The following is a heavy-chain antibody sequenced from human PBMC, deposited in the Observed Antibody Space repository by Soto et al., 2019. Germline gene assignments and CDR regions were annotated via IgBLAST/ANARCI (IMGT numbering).Heavy chain of an antibody. Sequence: ASVKVSCKASGYFFTSYAIHWVRQAPGPRLEWLGWINAANGHAKYSQNFQGRVIITRDTSANTVYMEVSSLKSGDTAVYYCARGSIAVAGRNQLDYWGQGTRVTVSS. J-gene: IGHJ4*02. CDR3: ARGSIAVAGRNQLDY. V-gene: IGHV1-3*01. CDR2: INAANGHA. CDR1: GYFFTSYA. D-gene: IGHD6-19*01.